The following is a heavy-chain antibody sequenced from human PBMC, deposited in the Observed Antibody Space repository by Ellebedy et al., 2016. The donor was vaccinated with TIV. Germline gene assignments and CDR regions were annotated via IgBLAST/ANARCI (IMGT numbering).Heavy chain of an antibody. CDR2: IRNEERDT. CDR1: GLIFSRYD. Sequence: PGGSLRLPCAAPGLIFSRYDMHWFPQAQGKGLEWVEVIRNEERDTYYADSVKGRFTISSDTSKNTLYLQVSSLRVDDTAVYYCARQREGFNRQSLDYWGQGTLVTVSS. J-gene: IGHJ4*02. CDR3: ARQREGFNRQSLDY. V-gene: IGHV3-33*01.